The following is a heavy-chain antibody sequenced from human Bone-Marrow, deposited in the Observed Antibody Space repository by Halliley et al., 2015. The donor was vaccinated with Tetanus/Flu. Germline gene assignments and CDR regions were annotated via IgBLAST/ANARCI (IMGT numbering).Heavy chain of an antibody. Sequence: SMSSYTNYADSVKGRFTIPRDNAKNSLYLQMNSLRAEDTAVYYCARDGDYDFWSGSESKFDPWGQGTLVTVSS. CDR3: ARDGDYDFWSGSESKFDP. D-gene: IGHD3-3*01. J-gene: IGHJ5*02. V-gene: IGHV3-11*05. CDR2: SMSSYT.